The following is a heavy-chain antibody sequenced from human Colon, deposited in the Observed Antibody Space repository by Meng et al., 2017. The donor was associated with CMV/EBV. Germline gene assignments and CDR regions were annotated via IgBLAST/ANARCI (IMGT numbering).Heavy chain of an antibody. J-gene: IGHJ4*02. Sequence: GESLKISCAASGFTVSNFHMCWVRQAPGKGLECVSAIYNNGDTYHTDAVKGRFTISRDNSRNTLYLDIDNLRADDTAVDYCAKAEAADFWSGASASYYFDHWGQGTLVTVSS. CDR1: GFTVSNFH. CDR3: AKAEAADFWSGASASYYFDH. V-gene: IGHV3-53*01. D-gene: IGHD3-3*01. CDR2: IYNNGDT.